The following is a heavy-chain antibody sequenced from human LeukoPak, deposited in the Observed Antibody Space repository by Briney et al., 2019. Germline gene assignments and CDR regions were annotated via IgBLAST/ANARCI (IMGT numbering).Heavy chain of an antibody. CDR3: YRGWLQY. CDR1: GFTFGDSA. Sequence: GGSLRLSCTTSGFTFGDSAMGWVRQAPGKGLEWVSFIRGRAYSGTTEYAASVNGRFTISRDDSKHIAYLQMNSLKSEDTGVYYCYRGWLQYWGPGILVTVSS. CDR2: IRGRAYSGTT. J-gene: IGHJ1*01. V-gene: IGHV3-49*04. D-gene: IGHD2-15*01.